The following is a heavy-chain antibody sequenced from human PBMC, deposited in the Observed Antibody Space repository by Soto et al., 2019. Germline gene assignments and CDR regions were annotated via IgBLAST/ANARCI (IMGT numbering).Heavy chain of an antibody. J-gene: IGHJ4*02. CDR2: IIPIFGTA. CDR3: ARGRPPYYYDSSGYHYRFDY. CDR1: GGTFSSYA. D-gene: IGHD3-22*01. Sequence: QVQLVQSGAEVKKPGSSVKVSCKASGGTFSSYAITWVRQAPGQGLEWMGGIIPIFGTANYAEKFQGRVTINADESTSIAYMELSSLRYEETAVYYCARGRPPYYYDSSGYHYRFDYGGQGTLVTVSS. V-gene: IGHV1-69*01.